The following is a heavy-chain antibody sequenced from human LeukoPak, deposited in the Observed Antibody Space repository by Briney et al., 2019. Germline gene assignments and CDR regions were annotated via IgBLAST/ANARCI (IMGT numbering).Heavy chain of an antibody. CDR1: GFTFSSSA. J-gene: IGHJ4*02. CDR3: ATGKLDASGFDFMLPF. V-gene: IGHV3-30*10. CDR2: FSRDGINT. Sequence: GGSLRLSCEASGFTFSSSAMHWVRQAPGKGLEWLAVFSRDGINTYYTDSVKGRFTISRDNSKNIFYLQMNSLRIEDTAIYYCATGKLDASGFDFMLPFWGQGTLVSVSS. D-gene: IGHD5-12*01.